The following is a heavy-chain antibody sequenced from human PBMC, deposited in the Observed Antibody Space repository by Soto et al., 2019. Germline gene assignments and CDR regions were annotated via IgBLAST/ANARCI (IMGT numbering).Heavy chain of an antibody. Sequence: GGSLRLSCAASGFTFSNAWMNWVRQAPGKGLEWVGRIKSKTDGGTTDYAAPVKGRFTISRDDSKNTLYLQMNSLKTEDTAVYYCTPSIAVAGKGWFYPWGQETLVTVSS. V-gene: IGHV3-15*07. J-gene: IGHJ5*02. CDR3: TPSIAVAGKGWFYP. CDR2: IKSKTDGGTT. CDR1: GFTFSNAW. D-gene: IGHD6-19*01.